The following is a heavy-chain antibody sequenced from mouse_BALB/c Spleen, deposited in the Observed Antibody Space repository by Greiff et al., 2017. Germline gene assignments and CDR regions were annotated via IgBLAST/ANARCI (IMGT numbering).Heavy chain of an antibody. V-gene: IGHV2-9*02. CDR3: ASYYYGSSPFAY. Sequence: VQVVESGPGLVAPSQSLSITCTVSGFSLTSYGVHWVRQPPGKGLEWLGVIWAGGSTNYNSALMSRLSISKDNSKSQVFLKMNSLQTDDTAMYYCASYYYGSSPFAYCGPGTLVTVSA. D-gene: IGHD1-1*01. CDR1: GFSLTSYG. J-gene: IGHJ3*01. CDR2: IWAGGST.